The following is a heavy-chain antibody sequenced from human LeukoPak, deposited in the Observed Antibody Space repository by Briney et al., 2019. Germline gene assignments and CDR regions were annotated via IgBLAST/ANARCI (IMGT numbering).Heavy chain of an antibody. D-gene: IGHD6-13*01. CDR1: GGSLSGYY. J-gene: IGHJ6*03. Sequence: PSETLSLTCAVYGGSLSGYYWSWIRQPPGKGLEWIGEINHSGSTNYNPSLKSRVTISVDTSKNQFSLKLSSVTAADTAVYYCARGVSSSWYANYYYMDVWGKGTTVTVSS. CDR3: ARGVSSSWYANYYYMDV. CDR2: INHSGST. V-gene: IGHV4-34*01.